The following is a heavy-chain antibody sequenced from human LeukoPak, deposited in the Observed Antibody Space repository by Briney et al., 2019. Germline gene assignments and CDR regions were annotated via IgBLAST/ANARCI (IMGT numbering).Heavy chain of an antibody. Sequence: PGGSLRLSCAASGFTFSSYWMHWVRQATGKGLVWVSRISSDASSTSYADSVKGRFTMYRDNAENTLFLQMNSLTADDTAVYYCARARGYYYDSFDYWGQGTLVTISS. V-gene: IGHV3-74*01. J-gene: IGHJ4*02. D-gene: IGHD3-22*01. CDR3: ARARGYYYDSFDY. CDR1: GFTFSSYW. CDR2: ISSDASST.